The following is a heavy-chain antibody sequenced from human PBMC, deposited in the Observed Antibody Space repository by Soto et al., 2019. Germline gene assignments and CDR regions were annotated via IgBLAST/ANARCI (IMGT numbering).Heavy chain of an antibody. Sequence: PSETLSLTCTVSGGYISSSSYYWGWIRQPPGKGLEWIGSIYYSGSTYYNPSLKSRVTISVDTSKNQFSLKLSSVTAADTAVYYCARDMFDYDSSGYYSMPVYAFDIWGQGTMVTVSS. CDR2: IYYSGST. CDR1: GGYISSSSYY. D-gene: IGHD3-22*01. CDR3: ARDMFDYDSSGYYSMPVYAFDI. J-gene: IGHJ3*02. V-gene: IGHV4-39*02.